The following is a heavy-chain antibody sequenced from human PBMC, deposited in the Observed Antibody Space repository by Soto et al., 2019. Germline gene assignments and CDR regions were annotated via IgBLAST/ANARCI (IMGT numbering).Heavy chain of an antibody. CDR2: INGDGSTT. J-gene: IGHJ3*02. CDR1: GFTLRNYY. CDR3: ARGGVPAALDI. Sequence: EVQLVESGGGLVQPGGSLRLSCTVSGFTLRNYYMHWARQAPGKGLVWVSHINGDGSTTNYADSVKGRFTISRDNAKITLYLQMNSLRVEDTAVYYCARGGVPAALDIWGEGTMVPVSS. D-gene: IGHD3-10*01. V-gene: IGHV3-74*01.